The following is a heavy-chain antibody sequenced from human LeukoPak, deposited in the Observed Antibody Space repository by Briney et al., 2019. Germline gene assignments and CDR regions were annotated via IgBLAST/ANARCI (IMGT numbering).Heavy chain of an antibody. D-gene: IGHD6-19*01. CDR1: GGSVNDYY. J-gene: IGHJ4*02. CDR3: ARWYSSGWAFDY. V-gene: IGHV4-59*08. Sequence: SETLSLTCTVSGGSVNDYYWNWIRQPPGKGLEWIGYVHYSGSTKYNPSLKSRVTISVDTSKNQFSLKLSSVIAADTAVYYCARWYSSGWAFDYWGQGTLVTVSS. CDR2: VHYSGST.